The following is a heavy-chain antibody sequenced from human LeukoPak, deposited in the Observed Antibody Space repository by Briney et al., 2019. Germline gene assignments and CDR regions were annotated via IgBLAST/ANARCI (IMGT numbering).Heavy chain of an antibody. Sequence: PGRSLRLPCAASGFTFSSYGMHWVRQAPGKGLEWVAVISSDESNKYYGDSVKGRFTISRDHSKNTLSLQMNSLRAEDTGLYYFAKGGRQPLSTLDSWGQGTLVTVSS. CDR1: GFTFSSYG. V-gene: IGHV3-30*18. CDR2: ISSDESNK. CDR3: AKGGRQPLSTLDS. D-gene: IGHD1-14*01. J-gene: IGHJ4*02.